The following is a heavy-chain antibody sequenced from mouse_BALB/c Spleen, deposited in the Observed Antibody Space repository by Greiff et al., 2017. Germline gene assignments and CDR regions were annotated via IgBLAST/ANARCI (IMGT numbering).Heavy chain of an antibody. CDR1: GFTFSSYG. CDR3: ARQTIAYYFDY. D-gene: IGHD2-12*01. J-gene: IGHJ2*01. V-gene: IGHV5-6*01. Sequence: EVKLMESGGDLVKPGGSLKLSCAASGFTFSSYGMSWVRQTPDKRLEWVATISSGGSSTYYPDSVKGRFNISRDNAKNTLYLQMSSLKSEYTAMYYCARQTIAYYFDYWGQGTTLTVSS. CDR2: ISSGGSST.